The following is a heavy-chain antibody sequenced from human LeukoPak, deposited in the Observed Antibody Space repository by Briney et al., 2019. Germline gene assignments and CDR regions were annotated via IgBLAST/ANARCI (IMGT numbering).Heavy chain of an antibody. D-gene: IGHD2-21*02. CDR3: AKDPAPYCGGGDCYIDY. V-gene: IGHV3-23*01. CDR2: ISGGGGST. Sequence: RGSLRLSCAASGFTFSSCAMSWVRQAPGKGLEWVSAISGGGGSTYYADSVRGRFAISRDNSKNTLYLQMYSLRAEDTAVYYCAKDPAPYCGGGDCYIDYWGQGSLVTVSS. CDR1: GFTFSSCA. J-gene: IGHJ4*02.